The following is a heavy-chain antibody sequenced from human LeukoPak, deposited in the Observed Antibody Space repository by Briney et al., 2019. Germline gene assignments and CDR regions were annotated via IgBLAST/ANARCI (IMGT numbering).Heavy chain of an antibody. CDR3: ASGKGLTFDY. CDR2: ISSSGSTI. J-gene: IGHJ4*02. D-gene: IGHD4-23*01. CDR1: GFTFSSYE. Sequence: GGSLRLSCAASGFTFSSYEMNWVRQAPGKGLEWVSYISSSGSTIYYADSVKGRFTISRDNAKNSLYLQMDSLRAEDTAVYYCASGKGLTFDYWGQGTLVTVSS. V-gene: IGHV3-48*03.